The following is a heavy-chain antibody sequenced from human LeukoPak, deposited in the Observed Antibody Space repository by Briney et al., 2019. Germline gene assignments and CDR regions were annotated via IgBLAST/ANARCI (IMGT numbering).Heavy chain of an antibody. Sequence: SVKVSCKASGGTFSSYAISWVRQAPGQGLEWMGGIIPIFGTANYAQKFQGRVTITADESTSAAYMELSSLRSEDTAVYYCARADDDYGDYNYYYGMDVWGQGTTVTVSS. J-gene: IGHJ6*02. CDR3: ARADDDYGDYNYYYGMDV. CDR1: GGTFSSYA. D-gene: IGHD4-17*01. CDR2: IIPIFGTA. V-gene: IGHV1-69*13.